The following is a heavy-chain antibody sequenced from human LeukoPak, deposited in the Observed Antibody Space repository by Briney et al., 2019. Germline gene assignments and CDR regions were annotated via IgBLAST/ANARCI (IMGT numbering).Heavy chain of an antibody. V-gene: IGHV1-69*13. Sequence: ASVKVSCKASGGTFSSYAISWVRQAPGQGLEWMGGIIPIVGTANYAQKFQGRVTITADESTSTAYMELSSLRSEDTTVYYCARQISHYYDSSGSDYFDYWGQGTLVTVSS. CDR3: ARQISHYYDSSGSDYFDY. D-gene: IGHD3-22*01. CDR2: IIPIVGTA. J-gene: IGHJ4*02. CDR1: GGTFSSYA.